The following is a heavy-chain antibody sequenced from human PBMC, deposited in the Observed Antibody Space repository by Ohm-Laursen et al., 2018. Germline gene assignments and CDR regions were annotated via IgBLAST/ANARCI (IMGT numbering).Heavy chain of an antibody. CDR1: GFSFRTYG. Sequence: SLRLSCAASGFSFRTYGIHWVRQAPGKGLEWVAVISYDGTNKYYADSVKGRFTISRDNSRNTLYLQMNSLRAEDTSVYYCAKSLISGNYLTYHYYYGMDVWGQGTTVTVSS. CDR3: AKSLISGNYLTYHYYYGMDV. J-gene: IGHJ6*02. V-gene: IGHV3-30*18. CDR2: ISYDGTNK. D-gene: IGHD3-22*01.